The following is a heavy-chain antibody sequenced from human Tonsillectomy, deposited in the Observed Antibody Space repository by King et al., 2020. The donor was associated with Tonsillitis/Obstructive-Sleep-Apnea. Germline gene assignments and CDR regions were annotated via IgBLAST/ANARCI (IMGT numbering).Heavy chain of an antibody. CDR1: AGSISRYY. Sequence: QLQESGPGLVKPSETLSLTCTVSAGSISRYYWSWIRQPPGKGLAWIGYIYYSGSTNYNPALTSRVTISVDTSKNPLSLKLSSVPAAATAVYYCARRRSSSGSYAFDIWGQGTMVTVSS. V-gene: IGHV4-59*01. D-gene: IGHD3-10*01. CDR2: IYYSGST. J-gene: IGHJ3*02. CDR3: ARRRSSSGSYAFDI.